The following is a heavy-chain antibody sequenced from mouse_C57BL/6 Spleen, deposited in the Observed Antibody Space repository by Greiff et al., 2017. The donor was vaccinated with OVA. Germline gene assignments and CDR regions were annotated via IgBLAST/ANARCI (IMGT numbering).Heavy chain of an antibody. V-gene: IGHV3-6*01. CDR3: AREGGYLYFDY. D-gene: IGHD2-2*01. Sequence: EVQLQQSGPGLVKPSQSLSLTCSVTGYSITSGYYWNWIRQFPGNKLEWMGYISYDGSNNYNPSLKNRISITRDTSKNQFFLKLNSVTTEDTATYYCAREGGYLYFDYWGQGTTLTVSS. CDR2: ISYDGSN. J-gene: IGHJ2*01. CDR1: GYSITSGYY.